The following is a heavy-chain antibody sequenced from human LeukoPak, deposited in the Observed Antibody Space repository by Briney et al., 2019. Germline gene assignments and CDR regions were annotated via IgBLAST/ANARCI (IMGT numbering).Heavy chain of an antibody. V-gene: IGHV3-74*01. D-gene: IGHD3-10*01. CDR3: ARGRGSGSSDY. Sequence: PGGSLRLSCAASGFSFSSYWMHWVRQVPGKGLVWVSRINSDGSSTIYADSVKGRFTISRDNAKNTLYLQMYSLRAEDTAVYYCARGRGSGSSDYWGQGTLVTVSS. CDR2: INSDGSST. CDR1: GFSFSSYW. J-gene: IGHJ4*02.